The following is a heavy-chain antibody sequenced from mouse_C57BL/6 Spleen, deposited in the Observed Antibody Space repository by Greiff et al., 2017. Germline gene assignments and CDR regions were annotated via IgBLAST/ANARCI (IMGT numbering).Heavy chain of an antibody. J-gene: IGHJ1*03. Sequence: QVQLKESGAELAKPGASVKLSCKASGYTFTSYWMHWVKQRPGQGLEWIGYINPSSGYTKYNQKFKDKATLTADKSSSSAYMQLSSLTYEDSAVYYCARRDYEGYFDVWGTGTTVTVSS. CDR2: INPSSGYT. CDR3: ARRDYEGYFDV. D-gene: IGHD2-4*01. V-gene: IGHV1-7*01. CDR1: GYTFTSYW.